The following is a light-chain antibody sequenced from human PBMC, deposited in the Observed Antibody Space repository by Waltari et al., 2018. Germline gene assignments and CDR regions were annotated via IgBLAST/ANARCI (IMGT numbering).Light chain of an antibody. CDR2: DVS. J-gene: IGLJ2*01. CDR3: SSYTSSSVV. Sequence: QSALTQPASVSGSPGQSITISCTATISDVGGNNSVSWYQQHPGKAPKLMIYDVSNRPSGVSNRFSGSKSGNTASLTISGLQAEDEADYYCSSYTSSSVVFGGGTKLTVL. V-gene: IGLV2-14*01. CDR1: ISDVGGNNS.